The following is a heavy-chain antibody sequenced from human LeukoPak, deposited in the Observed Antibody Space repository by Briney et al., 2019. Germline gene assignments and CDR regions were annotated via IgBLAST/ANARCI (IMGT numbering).Heavy chain of an antibody. CDR2: IYYSGNT. CDR3: ARLRFTIFGVVDYYYYYMDV. D-gene: IGHD3-3*01. CDR1: AGSISSDSYY. Sequence: PSETLSLTCTVSAGSISSDSYYWGWIRQPPGKGLEWIGTIYYSGNTYYNPSLKSRLTISVDTSKNQFSLKLSSVTAADTAVYYCARLRFTIFGVVDYYYYYMDVWGKGTTVTVSS. V-gene: IGHV4-39*07. J-gene: IGHJ6*03.